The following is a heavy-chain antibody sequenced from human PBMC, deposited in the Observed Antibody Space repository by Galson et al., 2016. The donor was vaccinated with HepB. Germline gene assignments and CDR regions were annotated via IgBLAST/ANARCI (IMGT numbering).Heavy chain of an antibody. D-gene: IGHD3-16*01. CDR1: GFTFSDYY. CDR3: VREGFRSSITSYLSDWYYYEGADV. Sequence: SLRLSCAAYGFTFSDYYMNWVRQAPGKSLEWIASISGRGTIVKYADSVKGRFTVSRDNAEKSLFLQMNSLRVEDTAVYYCVREGFRSSITSYLSDWYYYEGADVWGRGTTVTV. V-gene: IGHV3-11*01. J-gene: IGHJ6*03. CDR2: ISGRGTIV.